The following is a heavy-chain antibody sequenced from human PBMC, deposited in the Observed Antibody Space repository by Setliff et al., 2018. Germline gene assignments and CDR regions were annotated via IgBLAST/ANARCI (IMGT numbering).Heavy chain of an antibody. CDR2: ISPSGSFI. CDR3: ARMPTSGYYASPKYYMDV. V-gene: IGHV3-21*01. D-gene: IGHD3-22*01. CDR1: EFRFSDYN. Sequence: GGSLRLSCAASEFRFSDYNMNWVRQAPGKGLEWVASISPSGSFIYYADSVKGRFTISXXXSRXXXXXXXXXXXXXXTAVYFCARMPTSGYYASPKYYMDVWGKGTTVTVSS. J-gene: IGHJ6*03.